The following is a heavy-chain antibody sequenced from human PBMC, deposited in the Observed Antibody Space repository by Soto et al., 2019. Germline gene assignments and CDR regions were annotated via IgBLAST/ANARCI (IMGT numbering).Heavy chain of an antibody. D-gene: IGHD2-2*01. CDR1: GGTFSSYA. CDR3: ARSQGSSTSLEIYYYYYYGMDV. V-gene: IGHV1-69*01. Sequence: QVQLVQSGAEVKKPGSSVKVSCKASGGTFSSYAISWVRQAPGQGLEWIGGIIPISGTANYAQKFQGRVTITAYESTSTSYMELSSRRSEDTAVYYCARSQGSSTSLEIYYYYYYGMDVWGQGTTVTVSS. CDR2: IIPISGTA. J-gene: IGHJ6*02.